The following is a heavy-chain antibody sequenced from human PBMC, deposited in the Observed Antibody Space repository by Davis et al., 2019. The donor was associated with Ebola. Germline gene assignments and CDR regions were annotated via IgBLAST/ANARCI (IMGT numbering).Heavy chain of an antibody. CDR1: GDSVSSAG. CDR3: ARGWLRGGMDV. Sequence: PSETLSLTCAISGDSVSSAGWNWIRQSPSRGLEWLGRTYYKSKWYNDYAVSVKSRIIIRPDTSKNQFSLQLTSVIPEDTALYYCARGWLRGGMDVWGEGTTVTV. CDR2: TYYKSKWYN. V-gene: IGHV6-1*01. J-gene: IGHJ6*02. D-gene: IGHD5-18*01.